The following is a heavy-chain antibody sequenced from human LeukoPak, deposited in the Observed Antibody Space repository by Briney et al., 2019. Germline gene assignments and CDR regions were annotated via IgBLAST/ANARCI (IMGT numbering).Heavy chain of an antibody. D-gene: IGHD6-19*01. CDR3: VRDTYRTAVAGSSGLGY. V-gene: IGHV3-7*01. CDR1: GFTFGTYW. CDR2: IKQDGSEK. J-gene: IGHJ4*02. Sequence: GGSLRLSCAASGFTFGTYWMGWVRQAPGKGLEWVANIKQDGSEKSYVDSVKGRFTISRDNVKNSVYLQMHSLRADDTAIYYCVRDTYRTAVAGSSGLGYWGQGTLVTVSS.